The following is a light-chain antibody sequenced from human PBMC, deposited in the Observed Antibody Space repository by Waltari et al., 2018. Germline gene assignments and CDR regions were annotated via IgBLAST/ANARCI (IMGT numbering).Light chain of an antibody. CDR2: AAS. Sequence: DIQMTQSPSSLYASVGDRVTITCRASQCISSYLNWYQQKPVKAPKLLIYAASSLQSGVPSRFSGSGSVTDFTLTISSLQPEDFATYYCQQSYSTPLTFGGGTKVEIK. CDR3: QQSYSTPLT. CDR1: QCISSY. V-gene: IGKV1-39*01. J-gene: IGKJ4*01.